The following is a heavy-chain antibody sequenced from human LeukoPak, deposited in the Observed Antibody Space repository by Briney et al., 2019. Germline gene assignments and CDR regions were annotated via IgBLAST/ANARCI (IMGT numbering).Heavy chain of an antibody. CDR2: IYPGDSDT. CDR3: ARLGDYVWGSYRYTAFDY. J-gene: IGHJ4*02. CDR1: GYTFTSYW. V-gene: IGHV5-51*01. D-gene: IGHD3-16*02. Sequence: KVSCKASGYTFTSYWIGWVRQMPGKGLEWMGIIYPGDSDTRYSPSFQGQVTISADKSISTAYLQWSSLKASDTAMYYCARLGDYVWGSYRYTAFDYWGQGTLVTVSS.